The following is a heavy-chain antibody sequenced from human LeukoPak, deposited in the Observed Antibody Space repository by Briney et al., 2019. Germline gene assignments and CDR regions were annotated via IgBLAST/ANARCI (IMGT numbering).Heavy chain of an antibody. CDR2: ISAYNGNT. CDR1: GYTFTSYG. Sequence: ASVRVSCTASGYTFTSYGISWVRQAPGQGLEWMGWISAYNGNTNYAQKLQGRVTMTTDTSTSTAYMELRSLRSDDTAVYYCARSRRYDRNAFDIWGQGTMVTVSS. V-gene: IGHV1-18*01. J-gene: IGHJ3*02. D-gene: IGHD3-22*01. CDR3: ARSRRYDRNAFDI.